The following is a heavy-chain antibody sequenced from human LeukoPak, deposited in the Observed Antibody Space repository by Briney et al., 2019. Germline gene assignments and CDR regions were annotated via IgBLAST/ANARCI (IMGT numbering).Heavy chain of an antibody. D-gene: IGHD1-26*01. Sequence: GSLRLSCAASGFTFSSYSLNWVRQAPGKGLEWVSSISISSNYIYYADSVKGRFTISRDNAKNSLYLQMNSLRAEDTAVYYCAKDGGSYVGLDYWGQGTLVIVSS. J-gene: IGHJ4*02. V-gene: IGHV3-21*01. CDR1: GFTFSSYS. CDR3: AKDGGSYVGLDY. CDR2: ISISSNYI.